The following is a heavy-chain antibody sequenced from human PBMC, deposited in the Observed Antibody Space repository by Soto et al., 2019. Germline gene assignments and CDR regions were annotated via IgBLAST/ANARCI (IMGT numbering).Heavy chain of an antibody. CDR1: GFTFSSYW. D-gene: IGHD4-17*01. J-gene: IGHJ4*02. Sequence: VGSLRLSCEASGFTFSSYWMNWIRQSPGKGLEWLANINPDGKNTYYPDSLEGRFTVSRDNARNSLFLQIDSLRVDDTAVYYCARDTARGGDYEHWGQGTLVTVSS. CDR2: INPDGKNT. CDR3: ARDTARGGDYEH. V-gene: IGHV3-7*01.